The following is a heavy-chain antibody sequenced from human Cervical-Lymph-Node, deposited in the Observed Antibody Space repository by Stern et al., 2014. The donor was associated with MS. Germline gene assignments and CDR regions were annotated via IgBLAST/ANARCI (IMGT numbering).Heavy chain of an antibody. V-gene: IGHV1-69*01. D-gene: IGHD1-26*01. Sequence: VQLVQSGAEVMKPGSSVKVSCKVSGGTFSSYSLTWVRQAPGQGLEWMGGIIPIFSTTNYAQKFQGKVTISADGSTSTAYMEVNNLTSEDTAVYYCAREGIPGAGGTFDNWGQGTLVIVSS. CDR2: IIPIFSTT. CDR1: GGTFSSYS. CDR3: AREGIPGAGGTFDN. J-gene: IGHJ4*02.